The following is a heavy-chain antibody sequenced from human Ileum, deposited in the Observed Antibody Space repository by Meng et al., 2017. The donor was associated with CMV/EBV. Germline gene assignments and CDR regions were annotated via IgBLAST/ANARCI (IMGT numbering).Heavy chain of an antibody. Sequence: GESLKISCAASGFTFSSYSMNWVRQAPGKGLEWVSSINSSSSYIYNADSVKGRFTISRDNAKNSLDLQMNSLRAEDKAVYYCARDPDSSSWEPEGVNWFDPWGQGTLVTVSS. D-gene: IGHD6-13*01. J-gene: IGHJ5*02. CDR3: ARDPDSSSWEPEGVNWFDP. CDR1: GFTFSSYS. V-gene: IGHV3-21*01. CDR2: INSSSSYI.